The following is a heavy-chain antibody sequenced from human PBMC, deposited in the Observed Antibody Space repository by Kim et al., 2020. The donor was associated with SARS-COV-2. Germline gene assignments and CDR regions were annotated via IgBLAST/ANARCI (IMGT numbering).Heavy chain of an antibody. D-gene: IGHD1-20*01. J-gene: IGHJ4*02. CDR3: ARGITDFDY. CDR2: NT. Sequence: NTNYAQKLQGRVTMTTDTSTSTAYMELRSLRSDDTAVYYCARGITDFDYWGQGTLVTVSS. V-gene: IGHV1-18*01.